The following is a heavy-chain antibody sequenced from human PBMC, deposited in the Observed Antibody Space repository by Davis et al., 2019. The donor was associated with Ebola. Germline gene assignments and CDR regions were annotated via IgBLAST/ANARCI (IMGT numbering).Heavy chain of an antibody. Sequence: AASVKVSCKASGYTFTGYYMHWVRQAPGQGLEWMGRINPSSGGTNYAQKFQGRVTMTRDTSISTAYMELSRLRSDDTAVYYCAKAPCSGGSCYPSYWGQGTLVTVSS. CDR2: INPSSGGT. J-gene: IGHJ4*02. V-gene: IGHV1-2*06. D-gene: IGHD2-15*01. CDR3: AKAPCSGGSCYPSY. CDR1: GYTFTGYY.